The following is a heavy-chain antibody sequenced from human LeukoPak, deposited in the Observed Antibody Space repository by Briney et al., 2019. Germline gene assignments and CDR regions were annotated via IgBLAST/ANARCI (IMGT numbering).Heavy chain of an antibody. J-gene: IGHJ4*02. Sequence: PGGSLRLSCAASGFTFTTYAMSWVRQAPGKGLEWVSAISGSGGSTYYADSVKGRFTISRDNSKNTLYLQMNSLRAEDTAVYYCAKDTPSESCYDSSGYYDYRGQGTLVTVSS. CDR1: GFTFTTYA. CDR2: ISGSGGST. D-gene: IGHD3-22*01. CDR3: AKDTPSESCYDSSGYYDY. V-gene: IGHV3-23*01.